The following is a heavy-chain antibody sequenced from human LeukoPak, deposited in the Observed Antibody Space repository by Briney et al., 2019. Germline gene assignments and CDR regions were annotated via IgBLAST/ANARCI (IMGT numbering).Heavy chain of an antibody. D-gene: IGHD1-26*01. CDR3: ARDPIVGSTDNWFDR. J-gene: IGHJ5*02. CDR1: GYTFTCYY. V-gene: IGHV1-2*02. Sequence: GASVKVSCKASGYTFTCYYMHWVRQAPGQGLEWMGWINPNSGGTNYAQKFQGRVTMTRDTSISTAYTELSRLRSDDTAVYYCARDPIVGSTDNWFDRWGQGTLVTVSS. CDR2: INPNSGGT.